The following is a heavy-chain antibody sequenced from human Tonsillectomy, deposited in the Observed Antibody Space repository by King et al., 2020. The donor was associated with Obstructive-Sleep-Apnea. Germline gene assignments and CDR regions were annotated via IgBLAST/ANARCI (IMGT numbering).Heavy chain of an antibody. CDR2: ISSSSSTI. D-gene: IGHD6-19*01. Sequence: VQLVESGGGLVQPGGSLRLSCAASGFTFSSYSMNWVRQAPGKGLEWVSYISSSSSTIYYADSVKGRFTISRDNAKNSLYLQMNSLRAEDTAVYYCAGEGIGWLVRGYFDYWGQGTLVTVSS. J-gene: IGHJ4*02. CDR3: AGEGIGWLVRGYFDY. CDR1: GFTFSSYS. V-gene: IGHV3-48*04.